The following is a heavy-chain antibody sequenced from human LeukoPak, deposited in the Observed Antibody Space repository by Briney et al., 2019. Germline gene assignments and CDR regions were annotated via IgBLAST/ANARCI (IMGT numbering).Heavy chain of an antibody. V-gene: IGHV1-18*04. Sequence: ASVKVSCKASGYTFTGYYMHWVRQAPGQGLEWMGWISAYNGNTNYAQKLQGRVTMTTDTSASTAYMELRSLRSEDTAVYYCARGTYYDFWSGWAVREDTTYYFDYWGQGTLVTVSS. CDR3: ARGTYYDFWSGWAVREDTTYYFDY. D-gene: IGHD3-3*01. CDR2: ISAYNGNT. J-gene: IGHJ4*02. CDR1: GYTFTGYY.